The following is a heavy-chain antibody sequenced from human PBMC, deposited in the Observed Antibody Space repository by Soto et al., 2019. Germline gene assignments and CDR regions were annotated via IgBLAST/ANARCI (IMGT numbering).Heavy chain of an antibody. J-gene: IGHJ6*02. CDR3: ARDSRAPSYYDFWSGFEYYYYYGMDV. D-gene: IGHD3-3*01. Sequence: GGSLRLSCAASGFTFSSYSMNWVRQAPGKGLEWVSYISSSSSTIYYADSVKGRFTISRDNAKNSLYLQMNSLRDEDTAVYYCARDSRAPSYYDFWSGFEYYYYYGMDVWGQGTTVTAP. V-gene: IGHV3-48*02. CDR1: GFTFSSYS. CDR2: ISSSSSTI.